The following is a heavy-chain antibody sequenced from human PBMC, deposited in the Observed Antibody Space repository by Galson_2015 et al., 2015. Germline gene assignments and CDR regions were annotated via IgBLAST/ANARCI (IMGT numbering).Heavy chain of an antibody. Sequence: SGGYYWSWIRQHPGKGLEWIGYIYDSGSTYYNPSLKSRVTISADTSKNHFSLELKSVTAADTAVYYCARGGSYVAPPDYWGQGTLVTVSS. CDR1: SGGYY. D-gene: IGHD3-10*02. J-gene: IGHJ4*02. CDR3: ARGGSYVAPPDY. CDR2: IYDSGST. V-gene: IGHV4-31*02.